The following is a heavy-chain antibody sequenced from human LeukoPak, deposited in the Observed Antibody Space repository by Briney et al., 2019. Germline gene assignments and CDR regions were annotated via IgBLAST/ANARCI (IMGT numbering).Heavy chain of an antibody. D-gene: IGHD6-19*01. V-gene: IGHV4-59*08. CDR3: AADSSGWLGGY. J-gene: IGHJ4*02. Sequence: SETLSLTCTVSGGSISSYYWSWMRQPPGKGLEGIGYIYYSGSTNYNPSLKSRVTISVDTSKNQFSLKLSSVTAADTAVYYCAADSSGWLGGYWGQGTLVTVSS. CDR2: IYYSGST. CDR1: GGSISSYY.